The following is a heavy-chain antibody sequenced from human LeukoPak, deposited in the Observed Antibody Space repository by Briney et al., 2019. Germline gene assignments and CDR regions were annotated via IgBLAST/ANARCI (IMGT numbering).Heavy chain of an antibody. J-gene: IGHJ4*02. Sequence: GGSLRLSCAASGFTFSTYEMNWVRQAPGKGLEWVSYISSSGYTIYYADSVKGRFTISRDNAKNSLYLQMNSLRAEDTAVYYCARDPRSSWGYFGYWGQGTLVTVSS. CDR2: ISSSGYTI. D-gene: IGHD6-13*01. CDR1: GFTFSTYE. V-gene: IGHV3-48*03. CDR3: ARDPRSSWGYFGY.